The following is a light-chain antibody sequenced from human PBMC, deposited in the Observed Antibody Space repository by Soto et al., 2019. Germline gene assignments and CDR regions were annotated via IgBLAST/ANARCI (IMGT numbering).Light chain of an antibody. Sequence: QSVLTQPPSASGTPGQRVTISCSGSSSNIGSNTVNWYQQLPGTAPKLLIYSNNQRPSGVPDRFSGSKSGTSASLAISGLQSDDEADYYCAAWDDSLNGYVFGTGTKLPVL. CDR1: SSNIGSNT. CDR3: AAWDDSLNGYV. CDR2: SNN. J-gene: IGLJ1*01. V-gene: IGLV1-44*01.